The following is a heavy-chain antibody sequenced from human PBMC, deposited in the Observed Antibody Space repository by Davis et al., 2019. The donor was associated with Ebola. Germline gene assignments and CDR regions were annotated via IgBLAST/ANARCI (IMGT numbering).Heavy chain of an antibody. D-gene: IGHD5-18*01. J-gene: IGHJ4*02. CDR1: GGSISSYY. CDR2: IYYSGST. V-gene: IGHV4-59*08. CDR3: ARHRGKYSYGPFDY. Sequence: PSETLSLTCTVSGGSISSYYWSWIRQPPGKGLEWIGYIYYSGSTNYNPSLKSRVTISVDTSKNQFSLKLGSVTAADTAVYYCARHRGKYSYGPFDYWGQGTLVTVSS.